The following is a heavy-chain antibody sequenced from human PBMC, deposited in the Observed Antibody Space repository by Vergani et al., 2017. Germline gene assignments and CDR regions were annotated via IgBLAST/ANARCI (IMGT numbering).Heavy chain of an antibody. Sequence: QVQLVESGGGVVQPGRSLRLSCAASGFTFSSYGMHWVRQAPGKGLEGVAVISYDGSNKYYADSVEGRFTISRDNSKKTLYLQMNSLRAEDTAVYYCAKAEGRYFSGGSCYSPDYWGQGTLVTVSS. CDR2: ISYDGSNK. CDR1: GFTFSSYG. CDR3: AKAEGRYFSGGSCYSPDY. V-gene: IGHV3-30*18. J-gene: IGHJ4*02. D-gene: IGHD2-15*01.